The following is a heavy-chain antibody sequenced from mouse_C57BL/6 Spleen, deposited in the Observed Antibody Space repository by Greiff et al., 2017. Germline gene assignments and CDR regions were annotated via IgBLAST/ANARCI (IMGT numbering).Heavy chain of an antibody. V-gene: IGHV1-85*01. CDR2: IYSRDGST. J-gene: IGHJ1*03. CDR3: ARGYYGSSSWYFDV. D-gene: IGHD1-1*01. CDR1: GYTFTSYD. Sequence: QVQLKESGPELVKPGASVKLSCKASGYTFTSYDINWVKQRPGQGLEWIGWIYSRDGSTKYNEKFKGKATLTVDTSSSTAYLELHSLASEDSAVYFCARGYYGSSSWYFDVWGTGTTVTVSS.